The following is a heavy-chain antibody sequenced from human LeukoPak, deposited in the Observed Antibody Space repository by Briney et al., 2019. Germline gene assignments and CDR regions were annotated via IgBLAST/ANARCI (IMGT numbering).Heavy chain of an antibody. J-gene: IGHJ6*03. CDR3: AREYYYGSRYYYMDV. Sequence: ASVKVSCTASGYTFTDYYMHWVRQAPGQGLEWMGWINPNSGGTNYAQKFQGRVTMTRDTSISTAYMELSRLRSDDTAVYYCAREYYYGSRYYYMDVWGKGTTVTVSS. D-gene: IGHD3-10*01. CDR2: INPNSGGT. V-gene: IGHV1-2*02. CDR1: GYTFTDYY.